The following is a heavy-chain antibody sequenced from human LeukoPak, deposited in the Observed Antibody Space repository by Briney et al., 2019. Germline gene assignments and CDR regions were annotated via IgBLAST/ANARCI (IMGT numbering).Heavy chain of an antibody. CDR2: IIPIFGTA. D-gene: IGHD1-1*01. J-gene: IGHJ5*02. Sequence: SVKVSCKASGYTFTSYAMNWVRQAPGQGLEWMGGIIPIFGTANYAQKFQGRVTITADESTSTAYMELSSLRSEDTAVYYCASPNEGFDPWGQGTLVTVSS. V-gene: IGHV1-69*13. CDR3: ASPNEGFDP. CDR1: GYTFTSYA.